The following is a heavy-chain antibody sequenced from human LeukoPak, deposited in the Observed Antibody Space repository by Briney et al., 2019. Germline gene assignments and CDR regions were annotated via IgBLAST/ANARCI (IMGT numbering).Heavy chain of an antibody. Sequence: KSGGSLRLSCEASGFTFSAYAMTWVRQAPGQGLEWVSSNGSDNKPHYSESVKGRFAISRDNAKNSLYLQMNSLGAEDTAVYYCARDYDSSGYQVPPFDYWGQGTLVTVSS. D-gene: IGHD3-22*01. V-gene: IGHV3-69-1*01. CDR2: NGSDNKP. CDR1: GFTFSAYA. CDR3: ARDYDSSGYQVPPFDY. J-gene: IGHJ4*02.